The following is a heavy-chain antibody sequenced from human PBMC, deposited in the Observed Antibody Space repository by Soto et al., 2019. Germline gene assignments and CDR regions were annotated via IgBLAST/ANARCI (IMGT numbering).Heavy chain of an antibody. CDR3: ERVSTTHSYYYYMDV. CDR1: GYTFTSYA. V-gene: IGHV1-3*01. CDR2: INAGNGNT. D-gene: IGHD3-22*01. J-gene: IGHJ6*03. Sequence: ASVKVSCKASGYTFTSYAMHWVRQAPGQRLEWMGWINAGNGNTKYSQKFQGRVTITRDTSASTAYMELSSLRSEDTAVYYCERVSTTHSYYYYMDVWGKGTTVTVSS.